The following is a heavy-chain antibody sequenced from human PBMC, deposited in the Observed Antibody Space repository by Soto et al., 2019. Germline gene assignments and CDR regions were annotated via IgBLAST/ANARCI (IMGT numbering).Heavy chain of an antibody. CDR3: TKEHDYGYYGWFDP. J-gene: IGHJ5*02. CDR1: GFAFNSYA. Sequence: LRLSCVASGFAFNSYAVTWVRQAPGKGLEWVSTITNSGGSTYYADSVKGRFTISRGNSKNTLYMQMTTLTAEDTAIYYCTKEHDYGYYGWFDPWGQGTLVTVSS. CDR2: ITNSGGST. D-gene: IGHD4-17*01. V-gene: IGHV3-23*01.